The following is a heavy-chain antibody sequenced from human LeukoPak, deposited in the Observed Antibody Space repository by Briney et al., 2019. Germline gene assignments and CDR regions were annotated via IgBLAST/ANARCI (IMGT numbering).Heavy chain of an antibody. CDR1: RFTFSSYW. Sequence: GGSLRISCAASRFTFSSYWMHWVRQAPGKGLVWVSCINSDGSSILYADSVKGRFTISRDNARNTLYLQINSLRAEDTAIYYCATSPVYSYGHPYYFDYWGQGTLVTVSS. CDR3: ATSPVYSYGHPYYFDY. D-gene: IGHD5-18*01. CDR2: INSDGSSI. J-gene: IGHJ4*02. V-gene: IGHV3-74*03.